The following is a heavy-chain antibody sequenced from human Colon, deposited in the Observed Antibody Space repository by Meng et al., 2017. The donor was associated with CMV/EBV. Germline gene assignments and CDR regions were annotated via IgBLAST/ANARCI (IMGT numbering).Heavy chain of an antibody. CDR2: ISSDTTYI. CDR1: RFTFNSYS. CDR3: ARQVRLDGRFDY. V-gene: IGHV3-21*01. Sequence: GGSLRLSCAASRFTFNSYSMNWVRQAPGKGLEWVSSISSDTTYIYYADSVKGRFTISRDSAKNSLYLHMNSLRAEDTAVYFCARQVRLDGRFDYWGQGTLVTVSS. D-gene: IGHD3-9*01. J-gene: IGHJ4*02.